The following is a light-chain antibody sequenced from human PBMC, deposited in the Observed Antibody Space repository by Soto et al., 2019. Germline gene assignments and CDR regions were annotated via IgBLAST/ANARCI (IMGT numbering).Light chain of an antibody. Sequence: EIVLTQSPGILSLSPGERATLSCRASQNINSRYLAWYQQKPGQAPRLLIYGASSRATGIPDRFSGSGSGPDFALTISRLEPEDCAVYYRQQFASSPGFTFGPGTKVDIK. CDR3: QQFASSPGFT. V-gene: IGKV3-20*01. CDR2: GAS. J-gene: IGKJ3*01. CDR1: QNINSRY.